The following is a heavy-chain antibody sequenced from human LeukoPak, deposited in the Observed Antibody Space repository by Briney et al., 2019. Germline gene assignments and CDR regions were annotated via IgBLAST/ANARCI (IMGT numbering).Heavy chain of an antibody. CDR2: IYYSGCT. Sequence: SETLSLTCTVSGGSISSSSYYWGWIRQPPGKGLEWIGSIYYSGCTYYNPSLKSRVTISVDTSKNQFSLKLSSVTAADTAVYYCARQGMEYYFDYWGQGTLVTVSS. CDR3: ARQGMEYYFDY. V-gene: IGHV4-39*01. J-gene: IGHJ4*02. D-gene: IGHD3-3*01. CDR1: GGSISSSSYY.